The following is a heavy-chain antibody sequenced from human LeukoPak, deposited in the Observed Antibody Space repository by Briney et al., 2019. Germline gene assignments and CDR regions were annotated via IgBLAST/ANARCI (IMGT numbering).Heavy chain of an antibody. Sequence: GGSLRLSCAASGFTVGTNYMSWVRQAPGKGLEWVAVMYNDANHGSTYYADSVKGRFTISRDNFKNTLYLQMNTLRAEDTAVYHCARENGYCSTTGCPSGYWGRGTLVTVSS. V-gene: IGHV3-66*01. CDR3: ARENGYCSTTGCPSGY. D-gene: IGHD2-2*03. CDR2: MYNDANHGST. J-gene: IGHJ4*02. CDR1: GFTVGTNY.